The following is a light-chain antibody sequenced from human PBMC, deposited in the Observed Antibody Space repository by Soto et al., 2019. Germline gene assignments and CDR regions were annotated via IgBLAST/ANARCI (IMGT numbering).Light chain of an antibody. V-gene: IGKV3-20*01. J-gene: IGKJ1*01. Sequence: EFVLTQSPGTLSLSPGERATLSCRASQSVSSSYLAWYQQKPGQAPRLLIYGPSSRATGIPDRFSGSGSGTDFTLTISRPEPEDFAVYYCQQYTAWPLTFGQGTKVDI. CDR1: QSVSSSY. CDR3: QQYTAWPLT. CDR2: GPS.